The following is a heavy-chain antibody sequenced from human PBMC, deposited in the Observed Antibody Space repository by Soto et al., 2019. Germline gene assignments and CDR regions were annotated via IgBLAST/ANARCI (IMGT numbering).Heavy chain of an antibody. Sequence: PGGSLRLSCAASGFTFSSYAMSWVRQAPGKGLYWVSTISGSGGTTYYADSVKGRFTISRDNSKNTVHLQMNSLRAEDTAVYYCATVPRFFCGVRRYGSYIEYRGPGSLVTVFS. D-gene: IGHD2-15*01. CDR1: GFTFSSYA. J-gene: IGHJ4*02. CDR3: ATVPRFFCGVRRYGSYIEY. CDR2: ISGSGGTT. V-gene: IGHV3-23*01.